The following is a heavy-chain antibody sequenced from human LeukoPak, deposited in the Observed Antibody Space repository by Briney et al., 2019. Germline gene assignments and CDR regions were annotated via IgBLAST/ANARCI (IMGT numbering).Heavy chain of an antibody. D-gene: IGHD1-1*01. Sequence: PGGSLRLSCAASGFTFSSYWMSWVRQAPGKGLEWVSALSGRGGSTYYADSVKGRFTISRDNSKNTLYLQMNSLRAEDTAVYYCAKDGLERLDAFDIWGQGTMVTVSS. V-gene: IGHV3-23*01. J-gene: IGHJ3*02. CDR1: GFTFSSYW. CDR2: LSGRGGST. CDR3: AKDGLERLDAFDI.